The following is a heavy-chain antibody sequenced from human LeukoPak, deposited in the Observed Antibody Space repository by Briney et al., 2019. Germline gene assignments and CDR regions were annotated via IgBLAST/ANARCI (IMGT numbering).Heavy chain of an antibody. CDR1: GFTFSSYA. D-gene: IGHD6-13*01. J-gene: IGHJ4*02. CDR2: ISGSGGGT. V-gene: IGHV3-23*01. CDR3: AKVRAGPFDY. Sequence: GGSLRLSCAASGFTFSSYAMSWVRQAPGKGLEWVSAISGSGGGTYYAASVKGRFTISRDNSKNTLYLQMNSLRAEDTAVYYCAKVRAGPFDYWGQGTLVTVSS.